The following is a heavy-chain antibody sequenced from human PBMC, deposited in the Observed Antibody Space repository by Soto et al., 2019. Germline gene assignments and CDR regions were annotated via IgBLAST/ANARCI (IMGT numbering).Heavy chain of an antibody. D-gene: IGHD6-13*01. CDR1: GGSISSSSYY. CDR3: ARESYSSSWSRSYYYYYMDV. Sequence: LSLTCTVSGGSISSSSYYWGWIRQPPGKGLEWIGSIYYSGSTYYNPSLKSRVTISVDTSKNQFSLKLSSVTAADTAVYYCARESYSSSWSRSYYYYYMDVWGKGTTVTV. V-gene: IGHV4-39*01. CDR2: IYYSGST. J-gene: IGHJ6*03.